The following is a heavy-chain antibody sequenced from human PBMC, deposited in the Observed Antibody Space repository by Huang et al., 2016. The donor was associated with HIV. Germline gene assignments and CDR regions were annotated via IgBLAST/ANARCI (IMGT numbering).Heavy chain of an antibody. CDR2: IRNDGMKK. CDR1: GFFLSNYG. Sequence: VQLIESGGGVVQPGKSLRLSCATSGFFLSNYGMHWVRQAPGKGLKWVEFIRNDGMKKNYADSVRGRFTVGRDNGNNTLFLQMRSLGVDDTAVYYCARGDYYDSSGYHPGYFDYWGQGILVTVSS. V-gene: IGHV3-33*04. D-gene: IGHD3-22*01. CDR3: ARGDYYDSSGYHPGYFDY. J-gene: IGHJ4*02.